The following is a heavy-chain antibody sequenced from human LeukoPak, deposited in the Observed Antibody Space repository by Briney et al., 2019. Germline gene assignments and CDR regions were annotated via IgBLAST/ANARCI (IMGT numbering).Heavy chain of an antibody. J-gene: IGHJ6*02. Sequence: SGGSLRLSCAASGLTFSSYAMHWVRQAPGKGLEWVAVISYDGSNKYYADSVKGRFTISRDNSKNTLYLQMNSLRAEDTAVYYCARDKAMVRGVFNYYGMDVWGQGTTVTVSS. CDR2: ISYDGSNK. CDR3: ARDKAMVRGVFNYYGMDV. D-gene: IGHD3-10*01. CDR1: GLTFSSYA. V-gene: IGHV3-30-3*01.